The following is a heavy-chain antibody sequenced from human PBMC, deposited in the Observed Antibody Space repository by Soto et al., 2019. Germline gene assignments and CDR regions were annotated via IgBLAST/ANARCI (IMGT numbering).Heavy chain of an antibody. CDR3: TTPYYYGSGDYYYYGMDV. CDR1: GGTFSSYA. J-gene: IGHJ6*02. CDR2: IIPIFGTA. D-gene: IGHD3-10*01. Sequence: SVKVSCKASGGTFSSYAISWVRQAPGQGLEWMGGIIPIFGTANYAQKFQGRVTITADESTSTAYMELSSLRSEDTAVYYWTTPYYYGSGDYYYYGMDVWGQGTTVTVSS. V-gene: IGHV1-69*13.